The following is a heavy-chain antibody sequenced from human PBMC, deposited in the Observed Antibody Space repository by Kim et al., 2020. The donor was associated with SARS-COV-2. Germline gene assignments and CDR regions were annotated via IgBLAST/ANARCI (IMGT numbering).Heavy chain of an antibody. D-gene: IGHD1-1*01. Sequence: SQTLSLTCAISGDSVSSNSAAWNWLRQSPSRGLEWLGRTYYRSKWYNDYAVSVKSRITINPDTSKNQFSLQLNSVTPEDTAVYYCARDSGVERRPSYYYYYYYMDVWGKGTTVTVSS. CDR1: GDSVSSNSAA. J-gene: IGHJ6*03. CDR2: TYYRSKWYN. V-gene: IGHV6-1*01. CDR3: ARDSGVERRPSYYYYYYYMDV.